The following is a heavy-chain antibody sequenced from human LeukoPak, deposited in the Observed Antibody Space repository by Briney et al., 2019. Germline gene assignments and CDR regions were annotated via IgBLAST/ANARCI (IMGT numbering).Heavy chain of an antibody. CDR2: ISYDGSNK. V-gene: IGHV3-30*18. Sequence: GGSLRLSCAASGFTFSNYGMHWVRQAPGKGLEWEAVISYDGSNKYYADSVKGRFTISRDSSKNTLYLQMNGLRAEDTAVYYCAKIALSSDTFDYWGQGTLVTVSS. D-gene: IGHD3-16*02. CDR1: GFTFSNYG. J-gene: IGHJ4*02. CDR3: AKIALSSDTFDY.